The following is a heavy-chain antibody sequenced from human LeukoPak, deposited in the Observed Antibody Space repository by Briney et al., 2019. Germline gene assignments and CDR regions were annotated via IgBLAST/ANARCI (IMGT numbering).Heavy chain of an antibody. CDR2: ISTYNGNT. D-gene: IGHD3-10*01. CDR3: ARDSVDGSGTYYNDSPDY. Sequence: ASVKVSCKASGYTFSSYGISWVRQAPGQGLEWMGWISTYNGNTDYAQNLRGRLIMTTDTSTSTAYMELRSLRSDDTAVYYCARDSVDGSGTYYNDSPDYWGQGTLVTVSS. J-gene: IGHJ4*02. CDR1: GYTFSSYG. V-gene: IGHV1-18*01.